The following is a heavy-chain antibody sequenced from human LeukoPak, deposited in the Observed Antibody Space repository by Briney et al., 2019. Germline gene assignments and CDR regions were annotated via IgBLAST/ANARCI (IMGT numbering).Heavy chain of an antibody. D-gene: IGHD4-17*01. CDR3: TTHAGDYPVL. V-gene: IGHV3-15*01. CDR2: IKSKTDGVTT. CDR1: VITLTNAW. J-gene: IGHJ4*02. Sequence: GGSLRLSCAASVITLTNAWLNSGRQAPGKGLEWVGRIKSKTDGVTTDYAAPVRGRFTILRDDLRNTLYLQMNSLKTEDTAVYFRTTHAGDYPVLWGQGTLVTVSP.